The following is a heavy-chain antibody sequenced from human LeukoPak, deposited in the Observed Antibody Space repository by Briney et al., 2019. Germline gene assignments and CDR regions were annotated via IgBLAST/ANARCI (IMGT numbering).Heavy chain of an antibody. CDR3: ANRGYYDSSGEGGYFDY. CDR2: ISYDGSNK. D-gene: IGHD3-22*01. CDR1: KFTFSNYA. Sequence: TGGSLRLSCAASKFTFSNYAMSWVRQAPGKGLEWVAVISYDGSNKYYADSVKGRFTISRDNSKNTLYLQMNSLRAEDTAVYYCANRGYYDSSGEGGYFDYWGQGTLVTVSS. V-gene: IGHV3-30*04. J-gene: IGHJ4*02.